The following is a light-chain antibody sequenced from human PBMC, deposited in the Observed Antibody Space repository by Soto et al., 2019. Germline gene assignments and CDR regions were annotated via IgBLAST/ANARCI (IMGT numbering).Light chain of an antibody. Sequence: IVLTQSPATLSLSPGEGATLSCRASQSVSSYLASYQQKPGQAPRLLIYAASNRATGIPARFSGSGSGTDFTLTISSLEPEDFAVYYCQQRSNWLTFGGGTKV. CDR2: AAS. CDR3: QQRSNWLT. CDR1: QSVSSY. J-gene: IGKJ4*01. V-gene: IGKV3-11*01.